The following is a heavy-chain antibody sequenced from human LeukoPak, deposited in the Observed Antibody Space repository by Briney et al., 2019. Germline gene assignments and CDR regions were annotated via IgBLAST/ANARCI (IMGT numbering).Heavy chain of an antibody. CDR3: ARGARDIWSGYFDY. Sequence: SETLSLTCTVSGGSISSSSYYWGWIRQPPGKGLEWIGSIYYSGSTYYNPSLKSRVTISVDTSKNQFSLKLSSVTAADTAVYYCARGARDIWSGYFDYWGQGTLVTVSS. V-gene: IGHV4-39*07. CDR2: IYYSGST. CDR1: GGSISSSSYY. J-gene: IGHJ4*02. D-gene: IGHD2-15*01.